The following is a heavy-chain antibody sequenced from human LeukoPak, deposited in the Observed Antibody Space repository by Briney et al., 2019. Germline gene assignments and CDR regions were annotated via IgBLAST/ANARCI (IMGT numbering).Heavy chain of an antibody. J-gene: IGHJ4*02. CDR2: ISSSSSYI. CDR3: ARTVSHHYYDSSGYLGY. CDR1: GFTFSSYS. Sequence: PGGSLRLSCAASGFTFSSYSMNWVRQAPGKGLEWVSSISSSSSYIYYADSVKGRFTISRDNAKNSLYLQMNSLRAEDTAVYYCARTVSHHYYDSSGYLGYWGQGTLVTVSS. V-gene: IGHV3-21*01. D-gene: IGHD3-22*01.